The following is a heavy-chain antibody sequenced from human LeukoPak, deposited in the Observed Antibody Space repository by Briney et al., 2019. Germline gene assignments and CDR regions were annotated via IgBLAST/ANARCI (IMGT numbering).Heavy chain of an antibody. CDR1: GYTFTGYY. CDR3: AREHVEQQLVRPSFDY. V-gene: IGHV1-2*02. CDR2: VNPNSGGT. Sequence: ASVKVSCKASGYTFTGYYMHWVRQAPGQGLEWMGWVNPNSGGTNYAQKFQGRVTMTRDTSISTAYMELSRLRSDDTAVYYCAREHVEQQLVRPSFDYWGQGTLVTVSS. D-gene: IGHD6-13*01. J-gene: IGHJ4*02.